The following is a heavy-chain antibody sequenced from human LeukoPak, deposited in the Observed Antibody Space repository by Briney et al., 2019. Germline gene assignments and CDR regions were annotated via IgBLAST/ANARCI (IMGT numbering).Heavy chain of an antibody. CDR3: AKDRDGYWGIYHYYYGMDV. V-gene: IGHV3-23*01. CDR1: GFTFSSYA. Sequence: GGSLRLSCAASGFTFSSYAMSWVRQAPGKGLEWVSAISGSGGSTYYADSVKGRFTISRDNSKNTLYLQMNSLRAEDTAVYYCAKDRDGYWGIYHYYYGMDVWGQGTTVTVSS. CDR2: ISGSGGST. D-gene: IGHD5-24*01. J-gene: IGHJ6*02.